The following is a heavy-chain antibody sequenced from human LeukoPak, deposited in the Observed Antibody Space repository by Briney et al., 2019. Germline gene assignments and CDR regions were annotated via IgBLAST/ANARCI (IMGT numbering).Heavy chain of an antibody. Sequence: PSETLSLTCTVSGGSISSSSYYWGWIRQPPGKGLEWIGSIYYSGSTYYNPSLKSRVTISVDTSKNQFSLKLSSVTAADTAVYYCARVAGYSYSFDAFDIWGQGTMVTVSS. J-gene: IGHJ3*02. CDR2: IYYSGST. D-gene: IGHD5-18*01. CDR3: ARVAGYSYSFDAFDI. CDR1: GGSISSSSYY. V-gene: IGHV4-39*07.